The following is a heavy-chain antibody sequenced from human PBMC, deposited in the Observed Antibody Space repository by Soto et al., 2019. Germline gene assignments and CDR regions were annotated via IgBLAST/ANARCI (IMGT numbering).Heavy chain of an antibody. J-gene: IGHJ5*02. CDR1: GFSFSSYG. V-gene: IGHV3-30*18. Sequence: QVQLVESGGGVVQPGKSLRLSCAASGFSFSSYGMHWVRQAPGKGLEWMAIISSDGSNKYYADSVKGRFTIARDNSRNTLHMQMNSLRTEDTAGYFGAKGDTNWNYVLDAWGQGTLVTVSS. CDR3: AKGDTNWNYVLDA. D-gene: IGHD1-7*01. CDR2: ISSDGSNK.